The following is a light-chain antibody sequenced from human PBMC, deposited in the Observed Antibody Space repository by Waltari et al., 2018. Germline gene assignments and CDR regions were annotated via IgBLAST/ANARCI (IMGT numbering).Light chain of an antibody. CDR2: KAS. V-gene: IGKV1-5*03. CDR3: QQYNSYSRT. Sequence: DIQMTQSPSTLSASVGDRVTITCRASQSINSWLAWYQKKPGKAPNLLIYKASTLESGVPSRFSGSGSGTEFTLTISSLQPDDFATYYCQQYNSYSRTFGQGTKVEIK. CDR1: QSINSW. J-gene: IGKJ1*01.